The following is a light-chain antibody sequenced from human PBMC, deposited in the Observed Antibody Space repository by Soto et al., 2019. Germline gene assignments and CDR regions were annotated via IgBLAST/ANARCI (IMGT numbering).Light chain of an antibody. V-gene: IGKV1-5*03. CDR3: QQSYITPLT. CDR1: QSVSTW. CDR2: MAS. Sequence: DIQLTQSPSTLSASFGDRVTISCRASQSVSTWLAWYQQKPGKAPQVLISMASTLESGVPSRFSGSGSGTGFTLTITSLQPEDSATYHCQQSYITPLTFGQGTRLEIK. J-gene: IGKJ5*01.